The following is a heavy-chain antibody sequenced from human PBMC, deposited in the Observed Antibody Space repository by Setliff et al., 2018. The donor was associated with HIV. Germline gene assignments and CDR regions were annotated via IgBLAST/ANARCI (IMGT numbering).Heavy chain of an antibody. V-gene: IGHV3-30*02. D-gene: IGHD6-19*01. Sequence: GSMRLSCAASGFTFSSCGLHWVRQAPGKGLEWVAFIRNDGSDKHYVESVKGRFTISRDNSKKTLYLQMNRLRAEDTAVYYCAMSPYSSGLFDYWGQGTLVTVSS. CDR1: GFTFSSCG. CDR3: AMSPYSSGLFDY. CDR2: IRNDGSDK. J-gene: IGHJ4*02.